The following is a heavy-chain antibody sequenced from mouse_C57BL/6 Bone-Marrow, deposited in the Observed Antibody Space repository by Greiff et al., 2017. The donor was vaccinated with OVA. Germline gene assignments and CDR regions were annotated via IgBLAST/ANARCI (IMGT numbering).Heavy chain of an antibody. J-gene: IGHJ2*01. CDR1: GFTFTDYF. D-gene: IGHD2-1*01. CDR3: ARGRVTFDY. Sequence: EVTLTASGGGLVQPGGSLSLSCAASGFTFTDYFMSGVRQPPGQALEWLGFIRNSSIGYTTRYSVSVKGRFSVARDNSQSILELQMNALRAEDSATYDWARGRVTFDYWGQGTTLTVSS. CDR2: IRNSSIGYTT. V-gene: IGHV7-3*01.